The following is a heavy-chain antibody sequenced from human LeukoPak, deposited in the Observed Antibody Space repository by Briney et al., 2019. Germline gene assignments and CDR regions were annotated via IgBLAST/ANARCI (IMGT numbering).Heavy chain of an antibody. D-gene: IGHD3-3*01. V-gene: IGHV1-46*01. CDR2: INPSGGST. CDR1: GYTFTSYC. Sequence: ASVKVSCKASGYTFTSYCMHWVRQAPGQGLKWMGIINPSGGSTSYAQKFQGRVTMTRDTSTSTVYMELSSLRSEDTAVYYCARSTYDFWSGYLIDYWGQGTLVTVSS. J-gene: IGHJ4*02. CDR3: ARSTYDFWSGYLIDY.